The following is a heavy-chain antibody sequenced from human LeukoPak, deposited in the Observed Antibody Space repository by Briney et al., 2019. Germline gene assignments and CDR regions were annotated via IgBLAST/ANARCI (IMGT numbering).Heavy chain of an antibody. D-gene: IGHD4-17*01. V-gene: IGHV4-61*10. J-gene: IGHJ4*02. Sequence: SQTLSLTCTVSGGSISSGSYYWSWIRQPAGKGLEWIGYIYYSGSTNYNPSLKSRVTISVDTSKNQFSLKLSSVTAADTAVYYCARLRTVTQTKYYFDYWGQGTLVTVSS. CDR3: ARLRTVTQTKYYFDY. CDR1: GGSISSGSYY. CDR2: IYYSGST.